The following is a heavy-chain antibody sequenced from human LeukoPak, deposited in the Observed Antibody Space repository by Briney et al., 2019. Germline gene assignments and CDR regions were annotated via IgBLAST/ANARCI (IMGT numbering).Heavy chain of an antibody. V-gene: IGHV1-8*01. CDR2: MNPNSGNT. J-gene: IGHJ6*02. CDR3: ARGRSEYYDFWSGYGPPYYYGMDV. CDR1: GYTFTSYD. Sequence: GASVTVSCTASGYTFTSYDINWARQAPGQGLEWMGWMNPNSGNTGYAQKFQGRVTMTRNTSISTAYMELSSLRSEDTAVYYCARGRSEYYDFWSGYGPPYYYGMDVWGQGTTVTVSS. D-gene: IGHD3-3*01.